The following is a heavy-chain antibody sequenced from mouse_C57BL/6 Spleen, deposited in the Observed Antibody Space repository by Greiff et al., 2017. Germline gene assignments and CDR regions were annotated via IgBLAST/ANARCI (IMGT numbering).Heavy chain of an antibody. V-gene: IGHV1-52*01. CDR2: IDPSDSET. J-gene: IGHJ2*01. CDR1: GYTFTSYW. CDR3: ARREVCFDY. Sequence: QVQLQQSGAELVRPGSSVKLSCKASGYTFTSYWMHWVKQRPIQGLEWIGNIDPSDSETHYNQKFKDKATLTVDKSSSTAYMQLSRLTSEDSAVYGCARREVCFDYWGQGTTLTVSS.